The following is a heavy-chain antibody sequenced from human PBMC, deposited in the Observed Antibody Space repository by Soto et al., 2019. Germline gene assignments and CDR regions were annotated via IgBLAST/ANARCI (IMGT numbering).Heavy chain of an antibody. D-gene: IGHD2-15*01. CDR2: LYFNGGT. J-gene: IGHJ3*02. CDR3: ARALPAAKPIIVVVAATRALGAFDI. V-gene: IGHV4-30-4*01. Sequence: PSETLSLTCNVSGGPIYSPDYYWSWIRQSPGKGLEWIGYLYFNGGTHYNPSLRSRVSISLDTSKNQFSLKLSSVTAADTAVYYCARALPAAKPIIVVVAATRALGAFDIWGQGTMVTVSS. CDR1: GGPIYSPDYY.